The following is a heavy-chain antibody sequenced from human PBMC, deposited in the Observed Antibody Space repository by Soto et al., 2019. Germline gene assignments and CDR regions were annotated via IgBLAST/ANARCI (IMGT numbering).Heavy chain of an antibody. J-gene: IGHJ6*02. CDR2: IYYSGST. CDR1: GGSISSGDYY. Sequence: SETLSLTCTVSGGSISSGDYYCSWIRQPPGKGLEWIGYIYYSGSTYYNRSRKSRVTISVDTSKNQFSLKLSSVTAADTAVYYCARDRHYYYGMDVWGQGTTVTVSS. V-gene: IGHV4-30-4*01. CDR3: ARDRHYYYGMDV.